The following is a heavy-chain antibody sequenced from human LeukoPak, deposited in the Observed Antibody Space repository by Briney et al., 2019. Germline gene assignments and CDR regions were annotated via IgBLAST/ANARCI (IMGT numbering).Heavy chain of an antibody. V-gene: IGHV3-21*01. J-gene: IGHJ4*02. CDR2: ISSSSSYI. Sequence: GGSLRLSCAASGFTFSSDSMNWVRQAPGKGLEWVSSISSSSSYIYYADSVKGRFTISRDNAKNSLYLQMNSLRAEDTAVYYCARDSLTYYYDSSGYYPFDYWGQGTLVTVSS. CDR3: ARDSLTYYYDSSGYYPFDY. CDR1: GFTFSSDS. D-gene: IGHD3-22*01.